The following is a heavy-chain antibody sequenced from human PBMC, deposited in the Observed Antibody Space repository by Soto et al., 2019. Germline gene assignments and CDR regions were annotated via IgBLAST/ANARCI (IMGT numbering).Heavy chain of an antibody. CDR1: GYSFTTYW. D-gene: IGHD2-21*01. Sequence: ESLKISCKGSGYSFTTYWIGWVRQMPGKGLEWMGIIYPGDFDTRYSPSFQGQVTISVDRSISTAYLQWSSLKASDTAIYYCGSLEHGVNTIAWNYGMDVWGQGTSVTVSS. V-gene: IGHV5-51*01. CDR2: IYPGDFDT. CDR3: GSLEHGVNTIAWNYGMDV. J-gene: IGHJ6*02.